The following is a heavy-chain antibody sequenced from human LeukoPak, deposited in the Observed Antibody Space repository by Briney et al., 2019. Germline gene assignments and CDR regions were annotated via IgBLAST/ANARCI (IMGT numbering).Heavy chain of an antibody. J-gene: IGHJ4*02. D-gene: IGHD3-10*01. Sequence: GGSLRLSCAASGFTFSRYNMNWVRQAPGRGLEWVSSISSSSSYIYYAGSVKGRFTISRDNAKNSLYLQMNSLRAEDTAVYYCARGLDNYGSGSSDWGQGTLVTVSS. CDR1: GFTFSRYN. CDR3: ARGLDNYGSGSSD. CDR2: ISSSSSYI. V-gene: IGHV3-21*01.